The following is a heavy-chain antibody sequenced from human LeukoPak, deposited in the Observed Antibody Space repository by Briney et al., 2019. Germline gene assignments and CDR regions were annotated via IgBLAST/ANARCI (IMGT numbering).Heavy chain of an antibody. V-gene: IGHV3-7*01. CDR2: IKEDGSDK. CDR1: GFTFSSYW. CDR3: VPLNWNPPGDFDR. Sequence: GGSLRLSCAASGFTFSSYWMTWVRQAPGKGLEWVANIKEDGSDKYYVDSVKGRFSISKDNAKNSLYLQMNSLRVEDTAVYYCVPLNWNPPGDFDRWGQGTLVTVSS. J-gene: IGHJ4*02. D-gene: IGHD1-20*01.